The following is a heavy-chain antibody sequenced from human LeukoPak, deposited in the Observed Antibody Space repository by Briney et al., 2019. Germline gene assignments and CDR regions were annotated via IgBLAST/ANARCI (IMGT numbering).Heavy chain of an antibody. V-gene: IGHV1-18*01. D-gene: IGHD4-17*01. CDR3: ARDGAYGDYSIYYYYYYMDV. CDR2: ISAYNGNT. Sequence: GASVKVSCKASGYTFTSYGISWVRQAPGQGLEWMGWISAYNGNTNYAQKLQGRVTMTTDTSTSTAYMELRSLRSDDTAVYYCARDGAYGDYSIYYYYYYMDVWGKGTTVTVSS. CDR1: GYTFTSYG. J-gene: IGHJ6*03.